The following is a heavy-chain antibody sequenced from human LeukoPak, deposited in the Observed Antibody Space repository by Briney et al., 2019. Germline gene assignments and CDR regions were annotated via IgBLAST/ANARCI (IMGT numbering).Heavy chain of an antibody. D-gene: IGHD3-10*01. CDR1: GYSISSGYY. Sequence: PSETLSLTCAVSGYSISSGYYWGWIRQPPGKGLEWIGSIYHSGSTYYNPSLKSRVTISVDTSKNQFSLKLSSVTAADTAVYHCARHTMVRGVIIGPVDYWGQGTLVTVSS. CDR3: ARHTMVRGVIIGPVDY. J-gene: IGHJ4*02. CDR2: IYHSGST. V-gene: IGHV4-38-2*01.